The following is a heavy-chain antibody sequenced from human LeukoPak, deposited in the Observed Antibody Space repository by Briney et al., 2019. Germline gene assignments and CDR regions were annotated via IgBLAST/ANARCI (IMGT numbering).Heavy chain of an antibody. J-gene: IGHJ4*02. V-gene: IGHV3-23*01. CDR1: GFTFSSYT. Sequence: GSLRLSCAASGFTFSSYTMTWVRQAPGKGLEWVSGISDSGGTTPHADSVKGWFTISRDNSKNTLYLQMNSLRAEDTAVYYCAKGSYSSYGFDYWGQGTLVTVSS. CDR2: ISDSGGTT. D-gene: IGHD2-21*01. CDR3: AKGSYSSYGFDY.